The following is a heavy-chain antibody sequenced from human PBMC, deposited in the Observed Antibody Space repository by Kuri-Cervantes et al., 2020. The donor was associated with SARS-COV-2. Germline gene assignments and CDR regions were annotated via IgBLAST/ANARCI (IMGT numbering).Heavy chain of an antibody. V-gene: IGHV4-59*01. D-gene: IGHD5-18*01. J-gene: IGHJ4*02. CDR1: GGSISSYY. CDR3: ARVLSSEYSYGFDY. Sequence: GSLRLSCTVSGGSISSYYWSWIRQPPGKGLEWIGYIYYSGSTNYNPSLKSRVTISVDTSKNQFSLKLSSVTAADTAVYYCARVLSSEYSYGFDYWGQGTLVTVSS. CDR2: IYYSGST.